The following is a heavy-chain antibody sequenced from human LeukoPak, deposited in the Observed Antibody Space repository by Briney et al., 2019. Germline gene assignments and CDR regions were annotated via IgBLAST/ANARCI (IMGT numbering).Heavy chain of an antibody. CDR1: AFTFSNYA. J-gene: IGHJ4*02. CDR3: AKDGTAAITFDY. CDR2: ISGIGGST. Sequence: PGGSLRLSCAASAFTFSNYAMSWVRQAPGKGLEYVAVISGIGGSTHYRDSVKGRFTISRDNSKNTLYLQMNGQRVEDTDGYYCAKDGTAAITFDYWGQGTLVTVSS. D-gene: IGHD1-1*01. V-gene: IGHV3-23*01.